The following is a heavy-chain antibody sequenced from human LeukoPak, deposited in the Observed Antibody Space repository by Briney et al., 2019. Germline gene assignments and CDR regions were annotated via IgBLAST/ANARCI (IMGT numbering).Heavy chain of an antibody. D-gene: IGHD2-2*01. Sequence: GASVKVSCKASGGTFSSYAISWVRQAPGKGLEWMGGFDPEDGETIYAQKFQGRVTMTEDTSTDTAYMELSSLRSEDTAVYYCATIPHIVVAKGAVAAEGAGMNDYWGQGTLVTVSS. CDR2: FDPEDGET. J-gene: IGHJ4*02. V-gene: IGHV1-24*01. CDR1: GGTFSSYA. CDR3: ATIPHIVVAKGAVAAEGAGMNDY.